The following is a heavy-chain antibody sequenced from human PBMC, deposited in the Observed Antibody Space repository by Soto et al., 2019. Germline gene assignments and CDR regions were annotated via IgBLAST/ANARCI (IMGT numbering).Heavy chain of an antibody. CDR3: ARGPMHYYYYGMDV. Sequence: SVKVSCKASGGTFSSYAISWVRQAPGQGLEWMGGIIPIFGTANYARKFQGRVTITADESTSTAYMELSSLRSEDTAVYYCARGPMHYYYYGMDVWGQGTTVTVSS. CDR1: GGTFSSYA. V-gene: IGHV1-69*13. J-gene: IGHJ6*02. CDR2: IIPIFGTA.